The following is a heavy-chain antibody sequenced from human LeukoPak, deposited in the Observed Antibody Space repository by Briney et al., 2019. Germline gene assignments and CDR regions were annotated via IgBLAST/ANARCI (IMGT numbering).Heavy chain of an antibody. J-gene: IGHJ3*02. CDR2: IYYSGST. CDR1: GGSISSRSYY. CDR3: ARDRDTSLDAFDI. D-gene: IGHD2-2*01. V-gene: IGHV4-39*07. Sequence: SETLSLTCTVSGGSISSRSYYWGWIRQPPGKGLEWIGSIYYSGSTYYNPSLKSRVTISVDTSKNQFSLKLSSLRSDDTAVYYCARDRDTSLDAFDIWGQGTMVTVSS.